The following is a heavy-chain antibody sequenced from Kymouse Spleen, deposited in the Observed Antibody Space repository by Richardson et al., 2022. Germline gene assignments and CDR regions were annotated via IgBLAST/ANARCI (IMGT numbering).Heavy chain of an antibody. Sequence: QLQLQESGPGLVKPSETLSLTCTVSGGSISSSSYYWGWIRQPPGKGLEWIGSIYYSGSTYYNPSLKSRVTISVDTSKNQFSLKLSSVTAADTAVYYCARHSGYSSGWYGDWFDPWGQGTLVTVSS. D-gene: IGHD6-19*01. CDR2: IYYSGST. J-gene: IGHJ5*02. CDR1: GGSISSSSYY. V-gene: IGHV4-39*01. CDR3: ARHSGYSSGWYGDWFDP.